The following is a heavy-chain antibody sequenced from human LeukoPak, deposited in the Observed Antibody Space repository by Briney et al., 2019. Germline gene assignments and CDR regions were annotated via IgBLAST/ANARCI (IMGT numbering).Heavy chain of an antibody. CDR2: ISAYNGNT. CDR1: GYTFTSYD. Sequence: GASVKVSCKASGYTFTSYDINWVRQATGQGLEWMGWISAYNGNTNYAQKLQGRVTMTTDTSTSTAHMELRSLRSDDTAVYYCARGLSSGSYSGTFDYWGQGTLVTVSS. J-gene: IGHJ4*02. V-gene: IGHV1-18*01. CDR3: ARGLSSGSYSGTFDY. D-gene: IGHD1-26*01.